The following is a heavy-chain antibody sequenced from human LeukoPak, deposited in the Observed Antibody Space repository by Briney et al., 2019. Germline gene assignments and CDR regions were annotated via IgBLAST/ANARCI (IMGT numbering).Heavy chain of an antibody. V-gene: IGHV5-51*01. J-gene: IGHJ5*02. Sequence: GESLKISCKGSGYSFTSYWIGRVRQMPGKGLEWMGIIYPGDSDTRYSPSFQGQVTISADKSISTAYLQWSSLKASDTAMYYCARRYCSSTSCYTEWWFDPWGQGTLVTVSS. D-gene: IGHD2-2*01. CDR2: IYPGDSDT. CDR3: ARRYCSSTSCYTEWWFDP. CDR1: GYSFTSYW.